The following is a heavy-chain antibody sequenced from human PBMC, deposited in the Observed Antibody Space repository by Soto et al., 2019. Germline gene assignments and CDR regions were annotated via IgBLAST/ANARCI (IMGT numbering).Heavy chain of an antibody. J-gene: IGHJ4*02. D-gene: IGHD3-22*01. CDR1: GYTFTGYY. CDR2: INPNSGGT. Sequence: GASVKVSCKASGYTFTGYYMHWVRQAPGQGLEWMGWINPNSGGTNYAQKFQGRVTMTRDTSISTAYMELSRLRSDDTAVYYCARSYDSSGYYGIVVDYWGQGTLVTVSS. CDR3: ARSYDSSGYYGIVVDY. V-gene: IGHV1-2*02.